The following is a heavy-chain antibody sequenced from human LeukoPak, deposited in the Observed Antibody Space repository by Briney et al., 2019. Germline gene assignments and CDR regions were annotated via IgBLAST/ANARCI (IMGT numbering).Heavy chain of an antibody. Sequence: SETLSLTCTVSGGSISSYYWSWIRQPPGKRLEWIGYMYYSGSTNYNPSLKSRVTISVDTSKNQFSLKLSSVTAADTAVYYCARVLSSGYYRWFDPWGQGTLVTVSS. J-gene: IGHJ5*02. CDR2: MYYSGST. D-gene: IGHD3-22*01. CDR3: ARVLSSGYYRWFDP. CDR1: GGSISSYY. V-gene: IGHV4-59*01.